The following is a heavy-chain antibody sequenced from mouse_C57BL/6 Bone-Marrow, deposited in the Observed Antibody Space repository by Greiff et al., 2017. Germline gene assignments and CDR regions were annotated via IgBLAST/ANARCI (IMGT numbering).Heavy chain of an antibody. CDR3: TTLTGTRAMDY. CDR2: IDPENGDT. J-gene: IGHJ4*01. CDR1: GFNIKDDY. D-gene: IGHD4-1*01. V-gene: IGHV14-4*01. Sequence: EVKLMESGAELVRPGASVKLSCTASGFNIKDDYMHWVKQRPEQGLEWIGWIDPENGDTEYASKFQGKATITADTSSNTAYLQLSSLTSEDTAVYYGTTLTGTRAMDYWGQGTSVTVSS.